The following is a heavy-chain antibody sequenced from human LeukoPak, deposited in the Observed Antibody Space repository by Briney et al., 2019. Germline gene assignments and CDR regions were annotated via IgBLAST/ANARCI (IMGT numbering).Heavy chain of an antibody. CDR3: ARVECGGDCYSSFDY. D-gene: IGHD2-21*02. V-gene: IGHV3-21*01. Sequence: GGSLRLSCAASGFTSSSYRMHWVRQAPGKGLEWVSSIYTSSSYIYYADSVKGRFTISRDNAKNSLFLQMNSLRAEDTAVYYCARVECGGDCYSSFDYWGQGTLVTVSS. J-gene: IGHJ4*02. CDR1: GFTSSSYR. CDR2: IYTSSSYI.